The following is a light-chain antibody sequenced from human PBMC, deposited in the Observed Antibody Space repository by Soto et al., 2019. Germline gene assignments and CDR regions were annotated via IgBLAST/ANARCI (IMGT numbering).Light chain of an antibody. Sequence: QSALAQPASVSGSPGQSITISCTGTNSDVGSYNLVSWYQHHPGKAPKLIIYEGNKRPSGVSNRFSGSKSGNTASLTISGLQAEDEADYYCCSYAANIYHVFGTGTKSPS. CDR1: NSDVGSYNL. CDR3: CSYAANIYHV. CDR2: EGN. J-gene: IGLJ1*01. V-gene: IGLV2-23*01.